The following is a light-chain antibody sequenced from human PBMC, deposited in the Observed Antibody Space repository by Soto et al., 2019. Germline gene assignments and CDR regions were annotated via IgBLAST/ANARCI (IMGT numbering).Light chain of an antibody. V-gene: IGKV1-5*01. CDR1: QSINKW. J-gene: IGKJ2*01. CDR3: QKYNIGYT. Sequence: IQMTQSPSTLSASVGDRVTITCRASQSINKWVAWFQQKSGRAPKLLIYDAATLQSGVPSRFSGTGSGTDFSITISRLQAEDFTYYYQQKYNIGYTFGQGTKLDIK. CDR2: DAA.